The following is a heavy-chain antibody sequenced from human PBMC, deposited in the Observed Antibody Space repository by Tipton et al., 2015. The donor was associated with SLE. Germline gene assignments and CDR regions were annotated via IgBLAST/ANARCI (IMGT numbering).Heavy chain of an antibody. CDR3: ARDSGTLYYYYYYMDV. CDR1: GGSFSGYY. V-gene: IGHV4-34*01. J-gene: IGHJ6*03. CDR2: INHSGST. D-gene: IGHD1-26*01. Sequence: TLSLTCAVYGGSFSGYYWSWIRQPPGKGLEWIGEINHSGSTNYNPSLKSRVTISVDTSKNQFSLKLSSVTAADTAVYYCARDSGTLYYYYYYMDVWGKGTTVTVSS.